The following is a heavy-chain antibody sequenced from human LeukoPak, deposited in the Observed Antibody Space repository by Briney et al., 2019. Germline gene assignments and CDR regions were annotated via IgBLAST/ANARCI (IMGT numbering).Heavy chain of an antibody. D-gene: IGHD3-10*01. CDR1: GKTLTELS. J-gene: IGHJ4*02. CDR3: ATDLGIWFDKNNT. V-gene: IGHV1-24*01. Sequence: ASVKVSCKVSGKTLTELSMHWVRQAPGKGLEWMGGFDPEVTETIYAQKFQGRVTMTEDTSTDTAYMELSSLNSEDTAVCYCATDLGIWFDKNNTWGQGTLVTVSS. CDR2: FDPEVTET.